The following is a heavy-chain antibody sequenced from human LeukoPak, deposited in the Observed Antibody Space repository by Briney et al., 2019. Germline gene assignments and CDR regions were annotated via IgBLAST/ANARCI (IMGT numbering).Heavy chain of an antibody. J-gene: IGHJ4*02. CDR2: IYTSGST. D-gene: IGHD5/OR15-5a*01. Sequence: SETLSLTCTVSGGSISSYYWSWLRQPAGKGLEWIGRIYTSGSTNYNPSLKTRLTISVDTPKNHFSLTLLPVPAADTAGYDCAREVYGSLDYWGQGTLVTVSS. CDR1: GGSISSYY. CDR3: AREVYGSLDY. V-gene: IGHV4-4*07.